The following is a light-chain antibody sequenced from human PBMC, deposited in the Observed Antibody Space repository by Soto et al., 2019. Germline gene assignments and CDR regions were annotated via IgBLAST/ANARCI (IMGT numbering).Light chain of an antibody. CDR1: QSVSSS. J-gene: IGKJ5*01. CDR2: GAS. Sequence: EIVMTQSPATLSVSPGERATLSCRASQSVSSSLAWYQQRPRQAPRLLIYGASTRATGVPARFSGSGSGTEFTLTISSLQSEDFAVYYCQQYYNWPPITFGQGTRLDIK. CDR3: QQYYNWPPIT. V-gene: IGKV3-15*01.